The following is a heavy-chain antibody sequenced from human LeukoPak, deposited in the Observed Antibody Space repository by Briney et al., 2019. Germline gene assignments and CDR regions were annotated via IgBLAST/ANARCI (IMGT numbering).Heavy chain of an antibody. D-gene: IGHD4-23*01. CDR1: GFTFSSYA. V-gene: IGHV3-48*03. Sequence: PGGSLRLSCAAAGFTFSSYAMSWVRQAPGKGLEWVSQISSSGSTIYYTDSVKGRFTISRDNSKNLLYLQMNSLRAEDTAIYYCARTVARIGYWGQGTLVTVSS. J-gene: IGHJ4*02. CDR3: ARTVARIGY. CDR2: ISSSGSTI.